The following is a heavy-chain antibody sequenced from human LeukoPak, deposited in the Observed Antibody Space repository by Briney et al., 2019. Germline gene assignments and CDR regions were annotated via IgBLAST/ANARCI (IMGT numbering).Heavy chain of an antibody. J-gene: IGHJ4*02. V-gene: IGHV3-53*01. Sequence: GGSLRLSCAASGFTVSSNFLSWVRQPPGKGLEWVSDIYSGGSTYYADSVKGRFTISRDNSKNTLYLQMNSLKTEDTAVYYCTRGPDLDTVLGRGLMFTVLFDFWGQGTLVTVSS. CDR2: IYSGGST. CDR3: TRGPDLDTVLGRGLMFTVLFDF. CDR1: GFTVSSNF. D-gene: IGHD5-18*01.